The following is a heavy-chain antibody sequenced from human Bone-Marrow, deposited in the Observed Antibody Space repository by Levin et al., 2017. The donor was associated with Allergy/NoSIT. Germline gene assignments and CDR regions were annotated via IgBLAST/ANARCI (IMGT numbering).Heavy chain of an antibody. D-gene: IGHD3-10*01. V-gene: IGHV1-69*13. Sequence: GASVKVSCKASGGTFSSYAISWVRQAPGQGLEWMGGIIPIFGTANYAQKFQGRVTITADESTSTAYMELSSLRSEDTAVYYCARRGDYGSGSYYYYYGMDVWGQGTTVTVSS. CDR2: IIPIFGTA. CDR1: GGTFSSYA. CDR3: ARRGDYGSGSYYYYYGMDV. J-gene: IGHJ6*02.